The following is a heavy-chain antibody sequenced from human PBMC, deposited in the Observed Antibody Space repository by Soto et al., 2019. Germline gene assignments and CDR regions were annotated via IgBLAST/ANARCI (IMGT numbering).Heavy chain of an antibody. J-gene: IGHJ5*02. Sequence: QVQLQQWGSGLLKPSETLSLTCAIYGGSFSDYYWHWIRQSPGKGLEWIGEIHLSGRVNFTPSLKGRTSLALDTSRNHFFLTLRFVTAADTAVYCCARTPTRGASAWLDPWGRGHLVTVSS. CDR2: IHLSGRV. V-gene: IGHV4-34*01. D-gene: IGHD1-26*01. CDR3: ARTPTRGASAWLDP. CDR1: GGSFSDYY.